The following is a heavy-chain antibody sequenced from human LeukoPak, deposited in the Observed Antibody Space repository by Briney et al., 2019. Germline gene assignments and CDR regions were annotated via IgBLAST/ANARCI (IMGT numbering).Heavy chain of an antibody. CDR2: INWNGGST. D-gene: IGHD6-13*01. V-gene: IGHV3-20*04. Sequence: GGSLRPSCAASGFTFDGYGMSWVRQAPGKGLEWVSGINWNGGSTGYADSVKGRFTISRDNAKNSLYLQMNSLRAEDTALYYCARDRQQLVRRGFDYWGQGTLVTVSS. J-gene: IGHJ4*02. CDR1: GFTFDGYG. CDR3: ARDRQQLVRRGFDY.